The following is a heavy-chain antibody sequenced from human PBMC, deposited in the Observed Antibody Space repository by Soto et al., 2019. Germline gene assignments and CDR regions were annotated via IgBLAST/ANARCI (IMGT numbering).Heavy chain of an antibody. CDR1: GFTFSSYG. Sequence: LRLSCAASGFTFSSYGIHWVRQAPGKGLEWVAVISYDGSNKYYADSVKGRFTISRDNSKNTLYLQMNSLRTEDTAMYYCAKDRYCSGGTCLNFYGMDVWGQGTTVTVSS. CDR2: ISYDGSNK. D-gene: IGHD2-15*01. J-gene: IGHJ6*02. CDR3: AKDRYCSGGTCLNFYGMDV. V-gene: IGHV3-30*18.